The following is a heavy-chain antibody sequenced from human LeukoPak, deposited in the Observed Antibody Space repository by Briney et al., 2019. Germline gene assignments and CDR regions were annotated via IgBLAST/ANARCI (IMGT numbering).Heavy chain of an antibody. V-gene: IGHV4-31*03. D-gene: IGHD6-25*01. J-gene: IGHJ4*02. Sequence: KPSETLSLTCTVSGVSISSGGYYWSCIRQHPGKGLEWIGYIYYGGSSYYNPSLKSRIAISVDTSKNQFSLQLSSVTAADTAVYYCASQAATTEEPFDFWGQGTLVTVSS. CDR3: ASQAATTEEPFDF. CDR1: GVSISSGGYY. CDR2: IYYGGSS.